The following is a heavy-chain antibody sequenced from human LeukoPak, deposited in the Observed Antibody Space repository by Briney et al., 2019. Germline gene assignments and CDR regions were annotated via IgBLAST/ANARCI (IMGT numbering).Heavy chain of an antibody. CDR2: IYYSGST. Sequence: XWXWIXXXXXKGXXWIGXIYYSGSTYYNPSLKSRVTISVDTSKTQFSLKLSSVTAADTAVYYCARAYCSSTSCYRGGFDPWGQGTLVTVSS. CDR1: X. CDR3: ARAYCSSTSCYRGGFDP. J-gene: IGHJ5*02. V-gene: IGHV4-31*02. D-gene: IGHD2-2*02.